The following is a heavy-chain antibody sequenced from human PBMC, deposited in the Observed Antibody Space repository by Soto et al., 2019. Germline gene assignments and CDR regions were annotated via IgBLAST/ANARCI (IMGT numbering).Heavy chain of an antibody. Sequence: PGGSLRLSCAASGFTFSNAWMSWVRQAPGKGLEWVGRIKSKTDGGTTDYAALVKGRFTISRDDSKNTLYLQMNSLKTEDTAVYYCTTAGTYYYDSSGYYYPYFDYWGQGTLVTVSS. D-gene: IGHD3-22*01. J-gene: IGHJ4*02. CDR1: GFTFSNAW. V-gene: IGHV3-15*01. CDR3: TTAGTYYYDSSGYYYPYFDY. CDR2: IKSKTDGGTT.